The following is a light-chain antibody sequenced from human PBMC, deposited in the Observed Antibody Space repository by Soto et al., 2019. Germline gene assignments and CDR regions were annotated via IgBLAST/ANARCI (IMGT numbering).Light chain of an antibody. Sequence: EVVLTQSPGTLSLFPGERATLSCRASQSVSSSYLAWYQQKPGQAPRLLIFGASSRATGIPDRFSGSGSGPDFTLTISRLEPEDFAVYYCQQYGNSRWTFGQGTKVEIK. CDR1: QSVSSSY. CDR2: GAS. J-gene: IGKJ1*01. V-gene: IGKV3-20*01. CDR3: QQYGNSRWT.